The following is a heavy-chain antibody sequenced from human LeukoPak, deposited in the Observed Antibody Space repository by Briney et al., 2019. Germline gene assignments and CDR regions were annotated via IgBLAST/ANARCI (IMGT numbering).Heavy chain of an antibody. D-gene: IGHD3-22*01. V-gene: IGHV1-2*06. J-gene: IGHJ4*02. CDR3: AREAYYDSSGYDY. Sequence: ASVKVSCKASGYTFTGYYMHWVRQAPGQGLEWMGRINPNSGGTNYAQKFQGRVTMTWDTSISTAYMELSRLRSDDTAVYYCAREAYYDSSGYDYWGQGTLVTVSS. CDR1: GYTFTGYY. CDR2: INPNSGGT.